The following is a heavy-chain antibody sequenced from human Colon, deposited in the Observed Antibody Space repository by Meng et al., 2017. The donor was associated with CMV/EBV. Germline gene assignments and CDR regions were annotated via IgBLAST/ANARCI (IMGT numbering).Heavy chain of an antibody. CDR2: IRFDAKEQ. CDR1: GFNFNSFG. V-gene: IGHV3-30*02. Sequence: GESLRLSCAASGFNFNSFGMHWVRQAPGKGLEWVAFIRFDAKEQYYSDSVKGRFTISRDNAMSTLYLHMDGLRPDDTAVYYCAKREASASLDYWGQGTLVTVSS. D-gene: IGHD5-24*01. CDR3: AKREASASLDY. J-gene: IGHJ4*02.